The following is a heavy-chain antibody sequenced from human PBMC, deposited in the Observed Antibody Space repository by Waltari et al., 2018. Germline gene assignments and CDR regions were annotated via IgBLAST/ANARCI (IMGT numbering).Heavy chain of an antibody. D-gene: IGHD6-19*01. V-gene: IGHV2-5*02. CDR2: ISWDDDK. Sequence: QITLKESGPTLVKPTQTLTLTCTFSGFLLSTSGWGWGGIRQPPGKALEWLALISWDDDKRYSPSLKSRLTITKDTSKNQVVLTMTNMDPVDTATYYCAQSVAAYYGMDVWGQGTTVTVSS. J-gene: IGHJ6*02. CDR3: AQSVAAYYGMDV. CDR1: GFLLSTSGWG.